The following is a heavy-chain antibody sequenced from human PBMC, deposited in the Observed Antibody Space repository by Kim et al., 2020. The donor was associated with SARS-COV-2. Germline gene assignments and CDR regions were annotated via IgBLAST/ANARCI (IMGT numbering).Heavy chain of an antibody. CDR1: GFTFSSYS. CDR3: ARATETGYYNYYYYGMDV. V-gene: IGHV3-21*01. CDR2: ISSSSSYI. J-gene: IGHJ6*02. D-gene: IGHD3-9*01. Sequence: GGSLRLSCAASGFTFSSYSMNWVRQAPGKGLEWVSSISSSSSYIYYADSVKGRFTISRDNAKNSLYLQMNSLRAEDTAVYYCARATETGYYNYYYYGMDVWGQGTTVTVSS.